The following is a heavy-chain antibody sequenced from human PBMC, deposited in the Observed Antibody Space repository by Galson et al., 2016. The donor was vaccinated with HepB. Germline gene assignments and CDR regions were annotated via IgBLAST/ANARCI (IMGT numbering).Heavy chain of an antibody. CDR2: LHGVGGDT. CDR1: GFTLRSYP. J-gene: IGHJ4*02. D-gene: IGHD3-16*01. Sequence: SLRLSCAASGFTLRSYPMSWVRQAPGKGLEWVSALHGVGGDTYYADSVKGRFTVSRDDSKNTMYLQMSSLRAEDAAVYYCANVDWGTNLGCWGQGTLVTVSS. CDR3: ANVDWGTNLGC. V-gene: IGHV3-23*01.